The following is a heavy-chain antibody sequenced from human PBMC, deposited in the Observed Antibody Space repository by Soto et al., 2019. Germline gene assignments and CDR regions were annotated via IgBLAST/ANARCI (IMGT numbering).Heavy chain of an antibody. J-gene: IGHJ5*02. V-gene: IGHV4-59*08. D-gene: IGHD2-15*01. CDR2: IYYTGTT. CDR3: TRQDQPLVARNWFDP. CDR1: GCSISSYY. Sequence: SETPSLTFTVSGCSISSYYWSWIRQPPGKGLEWIGYIYYTGTTNYNPSLKSRVTISVDTSKNQFSLKLSSVTAADTAVYYCTRQDQPLVARNWFDPWGQGTLVSVSS.